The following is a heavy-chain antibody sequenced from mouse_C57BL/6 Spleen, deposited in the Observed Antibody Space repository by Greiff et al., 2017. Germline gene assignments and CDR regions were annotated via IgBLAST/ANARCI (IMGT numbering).Heavy chain of an antibody. V-gene: IGHV1-18*01. D-gene: IGHD1-1*01. CDR1: GYTFTDYN. Sequence: VQLQQSGPELVKPGASVKIPCKASGYTFTDYNMDWVKQSHGKSLEWIGDINPNNGGTIYNQKFKGKATLTVDKSSSTAYMELRSLTSEDTAVYYCARDGSGSDWYFDGWGTGTTVTVSS. J-gene: IGHJ1*03. CDR2: INPNNGGT. CDR3: ARDGSGSDWYFDG.